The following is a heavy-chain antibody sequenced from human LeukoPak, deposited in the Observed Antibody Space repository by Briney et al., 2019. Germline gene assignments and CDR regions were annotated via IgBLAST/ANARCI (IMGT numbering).Heavy chain of an antibody. D-gene: IGHD2-2*01. V-gene: IGHV1-2*02. CDR2: INPNSGGT. CDR1: GYTFTGYY. Sequence: ASVKVSCKASGYTFTGYYMHWVRQAPGQGLEWMGWINPNSGGTNYAQKFQGRVTMTRDTSISKAYMELSRLRSDDTAGYYCARDGDCSSTSCYDYWGQGTLVTVSS. CDR3: ARDGDCSSTSCYDY. J-gene: IGHJ4*02.